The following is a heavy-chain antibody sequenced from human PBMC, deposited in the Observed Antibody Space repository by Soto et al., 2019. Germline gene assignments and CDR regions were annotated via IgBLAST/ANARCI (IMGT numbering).Heavy chain of an antibody. D-gene: IGHD3-3*01. CDR1: GFTFNRFG. Sequence: EEQLVESGGALVQPGGSLRLSCAASGFTFNRFGMNWVRQAPGKGLEWISYISSASSTTQYAESVKGRFTISRDNARDSPYLQMSSLRVEDTAVYYCARRPLWSGLSDYYYMDVWGKGTTVTVSS. V-gene: IGHV3-48*01. J-gene: IGHJ6*03. CDR2: ISSASSTT. CDR3: ARRPLWSGLSDYYYMDV.